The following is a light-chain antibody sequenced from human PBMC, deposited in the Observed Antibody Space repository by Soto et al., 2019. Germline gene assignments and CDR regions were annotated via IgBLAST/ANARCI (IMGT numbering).Light chain of an antibody. Sequence: DIQMTQFPSSLSAAQGDRVTITCLASQSVNYYLNWYQQKPGKAPKLLIYAASSLQSGVPSRFSGSGSGTDFTLTISSLQPEDFATYYCQQSYSTPGSFGPGTKVDIK. V-gene: IGKV1-39*01. J-gene: IGKJ3*01. CDR1: QSVNYY. CDR3: QQSYSTPGS. CDR2: AAS.